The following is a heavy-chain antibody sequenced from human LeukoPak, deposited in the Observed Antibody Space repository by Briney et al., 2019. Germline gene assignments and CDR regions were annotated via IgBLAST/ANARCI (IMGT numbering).Heavy chain of an antibody. CDR3: ARDVSNWFDP. CDR1: RFTFSSYW. Sequence: GGSLRLSCAASRFTFSSYWMSWVRQAPGKGLEWVSYISSSGSTIYYADSVKGRFTISRDNAKNSLYLQMNSLRAEDTAVYYCARDVSNWFDPWGQGTLVTVSS. V-gene: IGHV3-48*04. J-gene: IGHJ5*02. CDR2: ISSSGSTI.